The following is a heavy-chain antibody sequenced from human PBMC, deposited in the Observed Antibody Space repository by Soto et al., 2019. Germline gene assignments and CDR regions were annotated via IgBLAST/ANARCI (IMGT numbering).Heavy chain of an antibody. CDR2: IKSKTDGGTT. Sequence: PGGSMRLSCAASGFPFSNAWMSWVRQAPGKGLEWVGRIKSKTDGGTTDYAAPVKGRFTISRDDSKNTLYLKMNSLKTEDTAVYYCTTEDGYYDILTGYYKTPYFDYWGQGTLVTVSS. J-gene: IGHJ4*02. CDR3: TTEDGYYDILTGYYKTPYFDY. V-gene: IGHV3-15*01. CDR1: GFPFSNAW. D-gene: IGHD3-9*01.